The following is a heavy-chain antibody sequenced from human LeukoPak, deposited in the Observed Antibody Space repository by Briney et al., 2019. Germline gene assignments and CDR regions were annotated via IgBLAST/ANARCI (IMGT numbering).Heavy chain of an antibody. CDR2: ISGSGGST. V-gene: IGHV3-23*01. D-gene: IGHD3-10*01. CDR1: GFTFSSYA. Sequence: GGSLRLSCAASGFTFSSYAMSWVRQAPGKGLEWVSAISGSGGSTYYADSVKGRFTISRDNSKNTLYLQMNSLRAEDTAVYYCAKEGNPYYYYYYYMDVWGKGTTVTVSS. J-gene: IGHJ6*03. CDR3: AKEGNPYYYYYYYMDV.